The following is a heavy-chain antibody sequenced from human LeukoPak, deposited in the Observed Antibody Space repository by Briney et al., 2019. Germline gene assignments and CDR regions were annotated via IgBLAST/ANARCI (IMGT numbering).Heavy chain of an antibody. J-gene: IGHJ4*02. V-gene: IGHV4-59*12. D-gene: IGHD3-16*01. CDR1: GGSISSYY. Sequence: SETLSLTCTVSGGSISSYYWSWIRQPPGKGLEWIGYIYYSGSTYYNPSLKSRVTISVDTSKNQFSLKLSSVSAADTAVYYCARDRGTTGDYFDYWGQGTLVTVSS. CDR3: ARDRGTTGDYFDY. CDR2: IYYSGST.